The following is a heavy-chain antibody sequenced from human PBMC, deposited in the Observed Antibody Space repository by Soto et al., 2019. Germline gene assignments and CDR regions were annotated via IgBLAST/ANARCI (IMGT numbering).Heavy chain of an antibody. Sequence: QVQLQESGPGRVKPSGTLSLTCAVSSGSISSGHWWNWVRQPPGKGLEWIGEIYQSGSTHYNPSLKSRVTVSVDKSMNQFSLKLTSVTAADTAVYYCATNSYYSLGVWGQGTTVTVSS. J-gene: IGHJ6*02. CDR3: ATNSYYSLGV. CDR1: SGSISSGHW. V-gene: IGHV4-4*02. CDR2: IYQSGST.